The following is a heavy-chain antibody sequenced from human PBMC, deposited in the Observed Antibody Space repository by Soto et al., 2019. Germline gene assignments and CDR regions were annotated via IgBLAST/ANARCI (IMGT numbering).Heavy chain of an antibody. CDR2: IIPIFGTA. D-gene: IGHD6-19*01. CDR1: GGTFSSYA. Sequence: SVKVSCKASGGTFSSYAISWVRQAPGQGLEWMGGIIPIFGTANYAQKFQGRVTITADESTSTAYMELSSLRSEDTAVYYCAARIAVAGKHYYYYGMDVWGQGTTVTVSS. CDR3: AARIAVAGKHYYYYGMDV. J-gene: IGHJ6*02. V-gene: IGHV1-69*13.